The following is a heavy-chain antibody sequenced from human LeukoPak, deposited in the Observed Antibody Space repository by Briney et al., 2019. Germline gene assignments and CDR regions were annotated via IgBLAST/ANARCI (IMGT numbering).Heavy chain of an antibody. D-gene: IGHD3-10*01. J-gene: IGHJ6*02. V-gene: IGHV4-34*01. CDR3: ARGGYYGSGSYYIDYYFYGMDV. Sequence: SETLSLTCAVYGGSFSGYYWSWIRQPPGKGLEWIGEINHSGSTNYNPSLKSRDTISVDTSKNQFSLKLSSVTAADTAVYYCARGGYYGSGSYYIDYYFYGMDVWGQGTTVTVSS. CDR2: INHSGST. CDR1: GGSFSGYY.